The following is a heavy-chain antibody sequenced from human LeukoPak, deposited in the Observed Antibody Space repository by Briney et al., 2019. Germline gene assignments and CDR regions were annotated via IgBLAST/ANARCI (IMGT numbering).Heavy chain of an antibody. CDR2: ISYDGSNK. CDR3: AKDRGYSSGSLGY. Sequence: PGGSLRLSCAASGFTFSSYGMHWVRQAPGKGLEWVAVISYDGSNKYYADSVKGRFTISRDNSKNTLYLQMNSLRAEDTAVYYCAKDRGYSSGSLGYWGQGTLVTVSS. D-gene: IGHD6-19*01. V-gene: IGHV3-30*18. CDR1: GFTFSSYG. J-gene: IGHJ4*02.